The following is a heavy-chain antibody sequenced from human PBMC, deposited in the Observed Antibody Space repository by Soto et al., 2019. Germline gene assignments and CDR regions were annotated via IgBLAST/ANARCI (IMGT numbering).Heavy chain of an antibody. Sequence: ASVKVSCKASGYIFTSYDINWVRQATGQGLEWMGWMNPNSGNTGYAQKFQGRVTMTRNTSISTAYMELSSLRSEDTAVYYCARGHRANSVWRTFGYYGMDVWGQGTTVTVSS. J-gene: IGHJ6*02. CDR3: ARGHRANSVWRTFGYYGMDV. D-gene: IGHD2-8*01. CDR1: GYIFTSYD. V-gene: IGHV1-8*01. CDR2: MNPNSGNT.